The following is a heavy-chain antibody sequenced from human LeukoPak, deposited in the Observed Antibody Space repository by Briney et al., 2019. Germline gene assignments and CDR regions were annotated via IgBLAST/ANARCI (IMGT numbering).Heavy chain of an antibody. CDR2: INSGGDMI. CDR3: ARGAYGWTFNP. V-gene: IGHV3-11*01. D-gene: IGHD3-10*01. Sequence: PGGSLRLSCTASGFSFSDNFMGWIRQAPGKGLQWVSYINSGGDMIYHSDAVKGRFSISRDNSKRSLYLQMNRLRVDDTAVYFCARGAYGWTFNPWGQGTLVSVSS. CDR1: GFSFSDNF. J-gene: IGHJ5*02.